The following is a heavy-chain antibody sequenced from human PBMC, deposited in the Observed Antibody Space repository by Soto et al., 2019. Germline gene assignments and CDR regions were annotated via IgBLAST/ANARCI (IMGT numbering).Heavy chain of an antibody. D-gene: IGHD1-26*01. J-gene: IGHJ3*02. CDR1: GFTFSSYA. Sequence: QVQLVESGGGVVQPGRSLRLSCAASGFTFSSYAMHWVRQAPGKGLEWVAVISYDGSNKYYADSVKGRFTISRDNSKNTLYLQINSLRAEDTAVYYCARDGRWELLGIDAFDIWGQGTMVTVSS. V-gene: IGHV3-30-3*01. CDR2: ISYDGSNK. CDR3: ARDGRWELLGIDAFDI.